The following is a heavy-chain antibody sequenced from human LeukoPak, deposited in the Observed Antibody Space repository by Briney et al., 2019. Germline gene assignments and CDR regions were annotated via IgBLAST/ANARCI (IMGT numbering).Heavy chain of an antibody. CDR2: INWNGGRT. J-gene: IGHJ4*02. Sequence: GESLRLSCAASGFTFDDYGMSWVRQVPGKGLEWVSGINWNGGRTGYADSVKGRFTISRDNAKKSLYVQMNSLRAEDTALYYCAREYYGSGSYYNVGYWGQGTLVTVAS. CDR3: AREYYGSGSYYNVGY. CDR1: GFTFDDYG. V-gene: IGHV3-20*04. D-gene: IGHD3-10*01.